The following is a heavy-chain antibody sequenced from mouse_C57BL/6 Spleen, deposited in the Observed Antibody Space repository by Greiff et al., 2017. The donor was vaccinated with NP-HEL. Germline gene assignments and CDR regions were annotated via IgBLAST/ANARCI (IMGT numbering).Heavy chain of an antibody. CDR1: GYTFTSYG. Sequence: QVQLQQSGAELARPGASVKLSCKASGYTFTSYGISWVKQRTGQGLEWIGEIYPRSGNTYYNEKFKGKATLTADKSSSTAYMELRSLTSEDSAVYFCARLTTGVEDAMDYWGQGTSVTVSS. J-gene: IGHJ4*01. D-gene: IGHD1-1*01. V-gene: IGHV1-81*01. CDR2: IYPRSGNT. CDR3: ARLTTGVEDAMDY.